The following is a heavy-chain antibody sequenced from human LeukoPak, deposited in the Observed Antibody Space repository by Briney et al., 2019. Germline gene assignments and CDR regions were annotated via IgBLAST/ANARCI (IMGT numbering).Heavy chain of an antibody. D-gene: IGHD6-13*01. V-gene: IGHV1-2*02. CDR3: TRGRAATGIFWFDP. CDR2: INPNSGDT. J-gene: IGHJ5*02. CDR1: GYTFTGYY. Sequence: ASVKVSCKASGYTFTGYYMHWVRQAPGQGLEWMGWINPNSGDTNYAQKFQGRVTMTRDTSISTAYMDLNRLRSDDTAVYYCTRGRAATGIFWFDPWGQGTLVTVSS.